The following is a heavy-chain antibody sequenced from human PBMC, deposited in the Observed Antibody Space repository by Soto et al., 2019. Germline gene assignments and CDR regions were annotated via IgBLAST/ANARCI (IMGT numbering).Heavy chain of an antibody. J-gene: IGHJ4*02. D-gene: IGHD1-26*01. V-gene: IGHV4-39*01. CDR2: IYHSGSA. CDR3: ARHEYDSGAELYFFDY. Sequence: QLQLQESGPGLLIPSETLSLTCTVSGDSINRTNYYWGWIRQPPGKGLEWIGSIYHSGSAHSNPSLKRRITMSVDTSRNQFSLKLNSVTAADTAVYYCARHEYDSGAELYFFDYWGQGTLVTVSS. CDR1: GDSINRTNYY.